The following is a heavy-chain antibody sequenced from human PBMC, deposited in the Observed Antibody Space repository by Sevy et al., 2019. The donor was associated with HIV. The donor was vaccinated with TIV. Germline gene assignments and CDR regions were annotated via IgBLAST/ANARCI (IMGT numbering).Heavy chain of an antibody. CDR1: GFTFSNYG. Sequence: GGSLRLSCAASGFTFSNYGMHWVRQAPGKGLEWVGAIFSDANIKYYVDSVKGRIAISRDNSKNTVYLQMNSLRAEDTAVYSCARESGSNWYFDLWGRGTSVTVSS. V-gene: IGHV3-33*01. CDR2: IFSDANIK. D-gene: IGHD1-26*01. CDR3: ARESGSNWYFDL. J-gene: IGHJ2*01.